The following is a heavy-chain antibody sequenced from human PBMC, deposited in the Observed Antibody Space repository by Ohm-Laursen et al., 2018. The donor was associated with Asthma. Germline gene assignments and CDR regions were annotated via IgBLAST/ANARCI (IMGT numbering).Heavy chain of an antibody. V-gene: IGHV4-31*03. CDR1: GGSISSGGYY. J-gene: IGHJ5*02. CDR3: ASMNYCSSTSCYAGFWFDP. CDR2: IYYSGST. D-gene: IGHD2-2*01. Sequence: SQTLSLTCTVSGGSISSGGYYWSWIRQHPGKGLEWIGYIYYSGSTYYNPSLKSRVTISVDTSKNQFSLKLSSVTAADTAVYYCASMNYCSSTSCYAGFWFDPWGQGTLVTVSS.